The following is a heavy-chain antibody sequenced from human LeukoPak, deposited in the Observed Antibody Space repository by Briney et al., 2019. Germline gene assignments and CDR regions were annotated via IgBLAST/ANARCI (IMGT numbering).Heavy chain of an antibody. Sequence: GGSLTLSCAASGFTFSSYAMGWVRPAPGKGLEWVSGLSGSGDNTYYADSVKGRFTISRDNSKNTLYLQMNSLRAEGTAVYYCAKDIYGSGSYAVDYWGQGTLVTVSS. CDR3: AKDIYGSGSYAVDY. V-gene: IGHV3-23*01. D-gene: IGHD3-10*01. CDR2: LSGSGDNT. J-gene: IGHJ4*02. CDR1: GFTFSSYA.